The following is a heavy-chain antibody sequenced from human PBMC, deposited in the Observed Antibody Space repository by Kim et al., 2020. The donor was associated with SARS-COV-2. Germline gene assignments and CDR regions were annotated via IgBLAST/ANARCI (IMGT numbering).Heavy chain of an antibody. V-gene: IGHV3-21*01. CDR3: ARDSSSWRPIDY. J-gene: IGHJ4*02. CDR2: ISSSSSYI. Sequence: GGSLRLSCAASGFTFSSYSMNWVRQAPGKGLEWVSSISSSSSYIYYADSVKGRFTISRDNAKNSLYLQMNSLRAEDTAVYYCARDSSSWRPIDYWGQGTLVTVSS. D-gene: IGHD6-13*01. CDR1: GFTFSSYS.